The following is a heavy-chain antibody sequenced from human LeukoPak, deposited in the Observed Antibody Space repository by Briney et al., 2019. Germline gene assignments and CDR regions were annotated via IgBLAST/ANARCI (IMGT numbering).Heavy chain of an antibody. CDR2: IYYSGST. Sequence: SETLSLTCTVSGGSISSGGYYWSWIRQHPGKGLEWIGYIYYSGSTYYNPSLKSRVTISVDTSKNQFSLKLSSVTAADTAVYYCARGANYYDSSGCSLNWFDPWGQGTLVTVSS. V-gene: IGHV4-31*03. J-gene: IGHJ5*02. CDR1: GGSISSGGYY. D-gene: IGHD3-22*01. CDR3: ARGANYYDSSGCSLNWFDP.